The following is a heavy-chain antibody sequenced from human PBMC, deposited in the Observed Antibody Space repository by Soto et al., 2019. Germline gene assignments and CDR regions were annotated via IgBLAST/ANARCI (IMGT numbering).Heavy chain of an antibody. V-gene: IGHV4-30-4*01. Sequence: SETLSLTCTVSGGSISSGDYYWCWIRQPPGKGLEWIGYIYYSGSTYYNPSLKSRVTISVDTSKNQFSLKLSSVTAADTAVYYCARGDYYDISGPFSDAFDIWGRGTMVTVSS. CDR1: GGSISSGDYY. CDR2: IYYSGST. J-gene: IGHJ3*02. CDR3: ARGDYYDISGPFSDAFDI. D-gene: IGHD3-22*01.